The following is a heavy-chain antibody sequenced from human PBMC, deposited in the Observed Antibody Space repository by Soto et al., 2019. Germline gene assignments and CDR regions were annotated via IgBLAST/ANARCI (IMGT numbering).Heavy chain of an antibody. CDR1: GYSFAGYW. Sequence: GEALKISCKGSGYSFAGYWITWVRQKPGKGLEWMGRIDPSDSQTNYSPSFQGHVTISADKSISTAYLQLSSLKASDTAMYYCASHLYSSSYNGGMYYYYGMDFWGQGTTVTVSS. V-gene: IGHV5-10-1*01. CDR2: IDPSDSQT. CDR3: ASHLYSSSYNGGMYYYYGMDF. D-gene: IGHD6-13*01. J-gene: IGHJ6*02.